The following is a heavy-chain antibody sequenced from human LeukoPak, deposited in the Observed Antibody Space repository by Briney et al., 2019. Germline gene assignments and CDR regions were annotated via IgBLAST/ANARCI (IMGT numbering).Heavy chain of an antibody. Sequence: GGSLRLSCAASGFTFSTYWMSWVRQAPGKGLEGVANINQDGSGKYYVDSVKGRFTISRDNAKNSLYLQMNSLRAEDTAVYYCARVTYGSGRYTLYYFDYWGQGTLVTVSS. CDR3: ARVTYGSGRYTLYYFDY. V-gene: IGHV3-7*01. CDR2: INQDGSGK. D-gene: IGHD3-10*01. CDR1: GFTFSTYW. J-gene: IGHJ4*02.